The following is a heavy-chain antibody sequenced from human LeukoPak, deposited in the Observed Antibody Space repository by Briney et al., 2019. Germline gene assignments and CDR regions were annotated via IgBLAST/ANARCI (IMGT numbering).Heavy chain of an antibody. CDR1: GYTFTGYY. CDR3: ARDSSYCSGGSCYPRDH. Sequence: ASVKVSCKASGYTFTGYYMHWVRQAPGQGLEWMGWINPNSGGTNYAQKFQGRVTMTRDTSISTAYMELSRLRSDDTAVYYCARDSSYCSGGSCYPRDHWGQGTLVTVSS. CDR2: INPNSGGT. J-gene: IGHJ4*02. V-gene: IGHV1-2*02. D-gene: IGHD2-15*01.